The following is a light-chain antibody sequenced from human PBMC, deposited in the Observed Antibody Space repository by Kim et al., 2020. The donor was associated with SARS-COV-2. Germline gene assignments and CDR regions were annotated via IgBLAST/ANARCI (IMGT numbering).Light chain of an antibody. Sequence: SVALGQTASITCGGDDIGSKHVHWYQQKAGQAPVLVIYRDSSRPAEIPERFSGSNSGNTATPTVSRAQAGDEADYYCQVWDNNTWVFGAGTKLTVL. J-gene: IGLJ3*02. V-gene: IGLV3-9*01. CDR1: DIGSKH. CDR3: QVWDNNTWV. CDR2: RDS.